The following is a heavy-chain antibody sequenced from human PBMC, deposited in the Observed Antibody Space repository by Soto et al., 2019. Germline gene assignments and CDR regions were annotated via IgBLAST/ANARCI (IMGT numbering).Heavy chain of an antibody. CDR2: IRAYNGNT. J-gene: IGHJ6*02. CDR3: ARDLPTMDG. V-gene: IGHV1-18*01. CDR1: GDTFTSYG. Sequence: QVQLVQSGAEVKKPGASVKVSCKASGDTFTSYGISWVRQAPGQGLEWMGWIRAYNGNTNYAQKLRGRDTMTTDTSTSTAYRELRSRRSDETAVYYCARDLPTMDGWGQGTTVTVSS.